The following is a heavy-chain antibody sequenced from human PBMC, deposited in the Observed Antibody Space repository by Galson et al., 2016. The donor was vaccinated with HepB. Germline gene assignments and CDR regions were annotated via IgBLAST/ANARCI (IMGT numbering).Heavy chain of an antibody. Sequence: GQGLEWIAYISVRGNSRYYADSVKGRFTLSRDNAKNSLFLQMNSLRTEDTALYFCAQDMSPGGMDVWGQGTTVTV. CDR3: AQDMSPGGMDV. J-gene: IGHJ6*02. D-gene: IGHD2-15*01. V-gene: IGHV3-11*01. CDR2: ISVRGNSR.